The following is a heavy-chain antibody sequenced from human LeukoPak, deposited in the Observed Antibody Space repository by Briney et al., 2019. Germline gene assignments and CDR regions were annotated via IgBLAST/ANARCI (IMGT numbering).Heavy chain of an antibody. Sequence: ASVKVSCKVSGYTLSELSMHWVRQAPGKGLEWMGGFHPEDGETVYAQKFQGRVTMTEDTSTDTAYMELSSLRSEDTAVYYCATGKIYCSTTSCSDASWGQGTLVTVSS. CDR3: ATGKIYCSTTSCSDAS. D-gene: IGHD2-2*01. CDR2: FHPEDGET. CDR1: GYTLSELS. J-gene: IGHJ5*02. V-gene: IGHV1-24*01.